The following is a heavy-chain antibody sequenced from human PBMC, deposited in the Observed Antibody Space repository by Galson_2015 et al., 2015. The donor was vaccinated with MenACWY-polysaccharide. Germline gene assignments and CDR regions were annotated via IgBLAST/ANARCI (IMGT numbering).Heavy chain of an antibody. J-gene: IGHJ2*01. V-gene: IGHV3-21*06. CDR2: ITSATYI. D-gene: IGHD1-26*01. CDR3: ATEAGSDPDWYFDV. CDR1: GFRFSTYG. Sequence: SLRLSCAGAGFRFSTYGMNWVRQAPGQGLEWVSSITSATYITHAESLKGRITISRDNAKNSVYLQMNNLRVEDTAVYYCATEAGSDPDWYFDVWGRGTLVTVSS.